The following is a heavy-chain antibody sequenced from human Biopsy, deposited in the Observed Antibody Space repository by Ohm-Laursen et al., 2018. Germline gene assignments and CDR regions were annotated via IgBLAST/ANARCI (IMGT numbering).Heavy chain of an antibody. V-gene: IGHV4-4*07. CDR3: AKDLPSSYYYAMDV. J-gene: IGHJ6*02. CDR2: TYKGGNT. CDR1: GTSITSYY. Sequence: GTLSLTCTVSGTSITSYYWSWIRQPAGKGLEWIGHTYKGGNTNHNPSLKSRVSMSVDTSKNQLSLTLRSVTAADTAVYYCAKDLPSSYYYAMDVWGQGTTVTVSS.